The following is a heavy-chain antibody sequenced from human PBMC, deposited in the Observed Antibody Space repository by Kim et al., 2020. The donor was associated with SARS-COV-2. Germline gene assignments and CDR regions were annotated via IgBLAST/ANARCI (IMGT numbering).Heavy chain of an antibody. D-gene: IGHD3-10*01. CDR3: ARDHNVLLGCMDV. V-gene: IGHV3-33*01. Sequence: YADSGKGPFTISRDNYKNTLYLQMNSLRAEDTAVYYCARDHNVLLGCMDVWGQGTTVTVSS. J-gene: IGHJ6*02.